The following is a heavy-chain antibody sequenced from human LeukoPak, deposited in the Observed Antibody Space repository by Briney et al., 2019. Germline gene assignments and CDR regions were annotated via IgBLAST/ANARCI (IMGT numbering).Heavy chain of an antibody. V-gene: IGHV3-74*01. Sequence: GGSLRLSCAASGFTFSSYWMHWVRQAPGKGLVWVSRINSDGSSTSYADSVKGRFTISRDNAKNTLYLQMNSLRAEDTAVYYCAKAVAGTSMYYFDYWGQGTLVTVSS. J-gene: IGHJ4*02. CDR1: GFTFSSYW. D-gene: IGHD6-19*01. CDR3: AKAVAGTSMYYFDY. CDR2: INSDGSST.